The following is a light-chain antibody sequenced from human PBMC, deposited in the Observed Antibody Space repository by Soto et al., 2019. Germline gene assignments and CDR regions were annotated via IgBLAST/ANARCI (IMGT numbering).Light chain of an antibody. CDR3: QSYDSSLSGSDV. CDR2: GNS. J-gene: IGLJ1*01. CDR1: SSNIGAGYD. V-gene: IGLV1-40*01. Sequence: QSVLTQPPSVSGAPGQRVTISSTGSSSNIGAGYDVHWYQQLPGTAPKLLIYGNSNRPSGVPDRFSGSKSGTSASLAITGLQAEDEADYYCQSYDSSLSGSDVFGTGTKLTVL.